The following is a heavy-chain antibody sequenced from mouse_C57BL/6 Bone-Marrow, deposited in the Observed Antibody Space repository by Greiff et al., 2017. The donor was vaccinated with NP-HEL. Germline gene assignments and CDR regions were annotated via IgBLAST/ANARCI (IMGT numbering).Heavy chain of an antibody. J-gene: IGHJ3*01. D-gene: IGHD2-4*01. V-gene: IGHV2-2*01. CDR3: ASAMITEAWFAY. Sequence: VKLVESGPGLVQPSQSLSITCTVSGFSLTSYGVHWVRPSPGKGLEWLGVIWSGGSTDYNAAFISRLSISKDNSKSQVFFKMNSLQADDTAIYYCASAMITEAWFAYWGQGTLVTVSA. CDR1: GFSLTSYG. CDR2: IWSGGST.